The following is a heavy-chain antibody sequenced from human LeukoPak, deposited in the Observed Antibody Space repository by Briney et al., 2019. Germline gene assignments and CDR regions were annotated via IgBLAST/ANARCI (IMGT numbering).Heavy chain of an antibody. Sequence: PGGSLRLSCAASGFTFSSYAMHWVRQAPGKGLEWVAAISYDGSNKYYADSVKGRFTISRDNSKNTLYLQMNSLRAEDTAVYYCARDYGDYSGYYYYGMDVWGQGTTVTVSS. CDR2: ISYDGSNK. V-gene: IGHV3-30-3*01. CDR1: GFTFSSYA. D-gene: IGHD4-17*01. CDR3: ARDYGDYSGYYYYGMDV. J-gene: IGHJ6*02.